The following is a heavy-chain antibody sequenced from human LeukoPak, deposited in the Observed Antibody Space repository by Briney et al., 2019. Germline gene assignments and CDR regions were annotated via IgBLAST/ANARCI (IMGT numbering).Heavy chain of an antibody. Sequence: KSGGSLRLSCAASGFTFSDYYMTWIRQAPGKGLEWLSYIDSSGDVIYDADSVKGRFTISRDNAKNSVFLQMNSLRAEDTAVYYCAKGTHSSSWHWFDSWGQGTLVTVSS. V-gene: IGHV3-11*01. J-gene: IGHJ5*01. CDR3: AKGTHSSSWHWFDS. CDR1: GFTFSDYY. D-gene: IGHD6-13*01. CDR2: IDSSGDVI.